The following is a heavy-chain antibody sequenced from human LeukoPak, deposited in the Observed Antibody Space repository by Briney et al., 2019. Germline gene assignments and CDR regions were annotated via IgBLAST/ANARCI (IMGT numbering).Heavy chain of an antibody. J-gene: IGHJ4*02. V-gene: IGHV4-31*03. Sequence: SSQTLSLTCTVSGGSISRGGYYWTWSRQHPGKGLEWIGCIYHSGSTYYNPSLKSRVTLSVDTSRSQFALNLSSVTAADTAVYYCAGGRYYYDSRGYYKQYYFDYWGQGTLVTVSS. D-gene: IGHD3-22*01. CDR3: AGGRYYYDSRGYYKQYYFDY. CDR1: GGSISRGGYY. CDR2: IYHSGST.